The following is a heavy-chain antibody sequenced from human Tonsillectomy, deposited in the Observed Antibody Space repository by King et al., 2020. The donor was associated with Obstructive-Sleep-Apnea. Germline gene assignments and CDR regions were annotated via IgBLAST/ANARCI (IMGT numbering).Heavy chain of an antibody. Sequence: VQLVESGGGLVQPGGALRLSCAVSGFTFSDYRMNLDGQTPVKGVEWISYINTRCDTVHYADSVKGRFTISRDNARNSLYLQMNTLRAEDTAVYYCARDPMTRRITHYGFDFWGLGTLVTVSS. D-gene: IGHD4-17*01. CDR1: GFTFSDYR. CDR3: ARDPMTRRITHYGFDF. CDR2: INTRCDTV. J-gene: IGHJ4*02. V-gene: IGHV3-48*04.